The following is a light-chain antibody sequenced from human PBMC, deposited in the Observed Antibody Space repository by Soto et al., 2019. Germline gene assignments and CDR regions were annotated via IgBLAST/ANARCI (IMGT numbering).Light chain of an antibody. CDR3: QQFGNSPYT. J-gene: IGKJ2*01. CDR2: GAS. CDR1: QSVSSSY. V-gene: IGKV3-20*01. Sequence: EIVLTQSPGTLSLSPGERATLSCRASQSVSSSYLAWYQQKPGQAPRLLIYGASSRAAGIPDRFSGSGSGTDFTLTISRLEPEDFAVYYCQQFGNSPYTFGQGTRLEFK.